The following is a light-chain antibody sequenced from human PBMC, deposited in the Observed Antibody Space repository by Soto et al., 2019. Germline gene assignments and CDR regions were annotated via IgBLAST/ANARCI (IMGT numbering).Light chain of an antibody. J-gene: IGKJ5*01. CDR3: QQYNKWPLT. V-gene: IGKV3-15*01. Sequence: EIVMTQSPATLSVSPGERATLSCRASQSVSSNLAWYQQKPGQAPRLLIYGASTRATGIPARFSGSGSGTEFTLTISSLQSEDFAVYYCQQYNKWPLTFGQGTRLENK. CDR1: QSVSSN. CDR2: GAS.